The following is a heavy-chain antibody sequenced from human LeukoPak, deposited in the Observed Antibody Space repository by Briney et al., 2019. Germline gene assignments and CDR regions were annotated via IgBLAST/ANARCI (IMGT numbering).Heavy chain of an antibody. D-gene: IGHD2/OR15-2a*01. CDR2: ISGSGGST. V-gene: IGHV3-23*01. CDR3: MKDLNSTVIKGSLCSAPTGEPDY. J-gene: IGHJ4*02. Sequence: GGSLRLSCAASGFTLGRYAVGCVRQAPGKGLDWVSGISGSGGSTYYADSVKGRFTISRDNSKNTLYLQMNRLRAEDTAVYYEMKDLNSTVIKGSLCSAPTGEPDYWGQGALVTVSS. CDR1: GFTLGRYA.